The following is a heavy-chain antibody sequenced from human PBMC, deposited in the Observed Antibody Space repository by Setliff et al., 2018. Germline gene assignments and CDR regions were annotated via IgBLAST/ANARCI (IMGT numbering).Heavy chain of an antibody. CDR1: GFSVSNDF. Sequence: PGGSLRLSCVVSGFSVSNDFMGWVRQAPGKGLEWVAAISSANNYLVYADSVKGRFTISRDNAKNSLYLQMNSLRAEDTAVYYCARVGEMATNAFDIWGQGTMVTVSS. CDR2: ISSANNYL. CDR3: ARVGEMATNAFDI. D-gene: IGHD1-26*01. J-gene: IGHJ3*02. V-gene: IGHV3-21*01.